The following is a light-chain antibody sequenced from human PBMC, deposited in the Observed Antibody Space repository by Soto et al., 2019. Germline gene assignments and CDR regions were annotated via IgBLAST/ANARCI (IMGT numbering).Light chain of an antibody. V-gene: IGKV1-27*01. J-gene: IGKJ1*01. CDR1: QDIFNY. CDR2: AAS. Sequence: DFQMTQSPSSLSASVGDTVTITCRASQDIFNYLAWYQQKPGKVPKLLIYAASTLQSGVPSRFSGSGSGTDFTLTISSLQPEDVATYCCQRYNSAPRTFGQGTKVEIK. CDR3: QRYNSAPRT.